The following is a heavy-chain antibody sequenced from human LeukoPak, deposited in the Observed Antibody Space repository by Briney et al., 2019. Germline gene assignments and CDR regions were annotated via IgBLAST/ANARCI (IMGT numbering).Heavy chain of an antibody. D-gene: IGHD6-19*01. CDR1: GFTFSDSA. CDR3: AGGSGWYSPDY. CDR2: IRSTSNSYAT. Sequence: GGSLKLSCAASGFTFSDSAMHWVRQASGKGLEWVGLIRSTSNSYATAYAASVKGRFTISRDDSKNTAYLQMNSLKAEDTAVYYCAGGSGWYSPDYWGQGALVTVSS. J-gene: IGHJ4*02. V-gene: IGHV3-73*01.